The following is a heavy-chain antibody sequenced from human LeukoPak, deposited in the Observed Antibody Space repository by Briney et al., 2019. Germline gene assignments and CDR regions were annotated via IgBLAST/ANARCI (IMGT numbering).Heavy chain of an antibody. J-gene: IGHJ6*02. Sequence: GGSLRLSCAASGFTFSSSAMSWVRQAPGKGLEWVSAISNNGGYTYYADSVQGRFTISRDDSKNSLYLQMNSLRAEDTAVYYCARDRHCANGVCHNSAGMDVWGQGTTVTVSS. D-gene: IGHD2-8*01. CDR3: ARDRHCANGVCHNSAGMDV. V-gene: IGHV3-23*01. CDR2: ISNNGGYT. CDR1: GFTFSSSA.